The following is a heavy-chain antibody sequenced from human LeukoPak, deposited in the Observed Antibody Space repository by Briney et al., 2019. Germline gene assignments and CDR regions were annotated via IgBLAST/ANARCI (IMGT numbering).Heavy chain of an antibody. CDR3: AKGVATNKGGYYFDY. J-gene: IGHJ4*02. V-gene: IGHV3-23*01. CDR2: ISGSGGST. D-gene: IGHD3-3*01. CDR1: GFALSSFD. Sequence: GGSLSLSCAASGFALSSFDMRWARQAPGEGLDWVSSISGSGGSTYYEDSVKGRFTISRDSSKNTLYLQMNSLRAEDTAVYYCAKGVATNKGGYYFDYWGQGTPVTVSS.